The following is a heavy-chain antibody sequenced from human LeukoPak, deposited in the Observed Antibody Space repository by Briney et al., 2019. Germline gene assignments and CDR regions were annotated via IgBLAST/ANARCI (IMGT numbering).Heavy chain of an antibody. Sequence: PGGSLRLSCAASGFNFSSYFMSWIRQAPGKGLEWVANIRQDGSKENYMDSVKGRFTISRDNALNSLYLQMSNLRAEDTAVYYCARGAAAGTAFDYWGQGTLVTVSS. CDR3: ARGAAAGTAFDY. V-gene: IGHV3-7*01. J-gene: IGHJ4*02. D-gene: IGHD6-13*01. CDR1: GFNFSSYF. CDR2: IRQDGSKE.